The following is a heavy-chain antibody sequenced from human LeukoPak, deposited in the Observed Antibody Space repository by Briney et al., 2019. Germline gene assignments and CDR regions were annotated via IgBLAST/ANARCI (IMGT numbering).Heavy chain of an antibody. CDR3: ARGEITMVRGVIHYGMDV. D-gene: IGHD3-10*01. Sequence: SETLSLTCIVSGGSVSSGSYYWSWIRQPPGKGLEWIGYIYYSGSTNYNPSLKSRVTISVDTSKNQFSLKLSSVTAADTAVYYCARGEITMVRGVIHYGMDVWGKGTTVTVSS. CDR2: IYYSGST. J-gene: IGHJ6*04. CDR1: GGSVSSGSYY. V-gene: IGHV4-61*01.